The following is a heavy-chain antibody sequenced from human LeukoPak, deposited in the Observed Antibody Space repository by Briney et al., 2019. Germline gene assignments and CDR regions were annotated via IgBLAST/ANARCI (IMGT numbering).Heavy chain of an antibody. CDR2: IFGNGVKT. V-gene: IGHV3-23*01. Sequence: GGSLRLSCAASGFTFSGHSMTWVRQTPGKGLEWVSVIFGNGVKTYYADSLKGRFTIPRDNSKSTLYLQMNSLRADDTAVYYCARVGDWSNYFGMDAWGQGTTASVSS. D-gene: IGHD3-16*01. CDR1: GFTFSGHS. J-gene: IGHJ6*02. CDR3: ARVGDWSNYFGMDA.